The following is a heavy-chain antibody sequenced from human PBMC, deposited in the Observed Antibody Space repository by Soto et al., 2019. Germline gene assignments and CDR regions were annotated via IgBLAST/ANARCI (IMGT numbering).Heavy chain of an antibody. CDR2: IYTSGST. D-gene: IGHD2-15*01. J-gene: IGHJ4*02. Sequence: PSETLSLTCTVSGGSISSYYWSWIRQPAGEGLEWIGRIYTSGSTNYNPSLKSRVTMSVDTSKNQFSLKLSSVTAADTAVYYCARDXRYCSGGSCYSSPYFDYWGQGTLVTVSS. V-gene: IGHV4-4*07. CDR3: ARDXRYCSGGSCYSSPYFDY. CDR1: GGSISSYY.